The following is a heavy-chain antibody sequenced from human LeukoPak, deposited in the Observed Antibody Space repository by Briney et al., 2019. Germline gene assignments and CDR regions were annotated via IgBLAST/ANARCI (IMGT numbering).Heavy chain of an antibody. D-gene: IGHD6-13*01. CDR3: ARDFANYLGPGAAAGTFAFDI. V-gene: IGHV4-34*01. CDR2: INHSGST. J-gene: IGHJ3*02. CDR1: GGSFSGYY. Sequence: PSETLSLTCAVYGGSFSGYYWSWIRQPPGKGLEWIGEINHSGSTNYNPSLKSRVTISVDTSKNQFSLKLSSVTAADTAVYYCARDFANYLGPGAAAGTFAFDIWGQGTMVTVSS.